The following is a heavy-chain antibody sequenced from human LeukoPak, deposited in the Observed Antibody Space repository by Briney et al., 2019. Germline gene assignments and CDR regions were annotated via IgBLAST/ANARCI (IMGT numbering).Heavy chain of an antibody. CDR2: IYPGDSDT. J-gene: IGHJ4*02. Sequence: GESLKISCKGSGYSFTSYWIGWVRQMPGKGLEWMGIIYPGDSDTRYSPSFQGQVTISADKSISTAYLQWSSLKASDTAMYYCARGQAYYDFWSGYYGGYFDYWGREPWSPSPQ. CDR1: GYSFTSYW. CDR3: ARGQAYYDFWSGYYGGYFDY. V-gene: IGHV5-51*01. D-gene: IGHD3-3*01.